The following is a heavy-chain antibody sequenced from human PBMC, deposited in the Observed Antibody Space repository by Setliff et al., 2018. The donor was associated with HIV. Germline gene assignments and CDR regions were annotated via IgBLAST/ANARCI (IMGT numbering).Heavy chain of an antibody. Sequence: PSETLSLTCTVSGDSITSRSYYWAWIRQPPPRGLEWIGEIHHSGTTRYNPSLRSRVTISVDTARNQISLKVNSVTAADTAIYYCARLVRPSSGNTDYWGQGTLVTVSS. CDR1: GDSITSRSYY. V-gene: IGHV4-39*07. CDR2: IHHSGTT. CDR3: ARLVRPSSGNTDY. J-gene: IGHJ4*02. D-gene: IGHD3-10*01.